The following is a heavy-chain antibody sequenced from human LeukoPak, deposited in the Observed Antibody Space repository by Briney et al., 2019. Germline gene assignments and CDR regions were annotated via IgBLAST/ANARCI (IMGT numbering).Heavy chain of an antibody. D-gene: IGHD3-22*01. V-gene: IGHV3-21*01. CDR2: ISSSSSYI. CDR3: ARDRHRYHYDGSGYPPY. CDR1: GFTFSSYS. J-gene: IGHJ4*02. Sequence: GGSLRLSCAASGFTFSSYSMNWVRQAPGKGLEWVSSISSSSSYIYYADSVKGRFTISRDNAKNSLYLQMNSLRAEDTAVYYCARDRHRYHYDGSGYPPYWGQGTLVTVSS.